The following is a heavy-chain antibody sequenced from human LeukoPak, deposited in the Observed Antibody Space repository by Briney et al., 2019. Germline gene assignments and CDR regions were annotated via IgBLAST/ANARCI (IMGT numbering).Heavy chain of an antibody. J-gene: IGHJ4*02. Sequence: SETLSLTCAVYGGSFSGYYWNWIRQPPGQGLEWIREIDHSGNTNYDPSLKSRVTMSIDTSKNQFSLKLNSVTAADTAVYYCARSYYYVDFWAQGSRVTVSS. CDR1: GGSFSGYY. V-gene: IGHV4-34*01. CDR2: IDHSGNT. CDR3: ARSYYYVDF. D-gene: IGHD3-10*01.